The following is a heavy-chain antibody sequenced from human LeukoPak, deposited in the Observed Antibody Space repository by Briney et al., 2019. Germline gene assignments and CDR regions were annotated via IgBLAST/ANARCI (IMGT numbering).Heavy chain of an antibody. D-gene: IGHD2-8*01. CDR1: GASISSSHW. V-gene: IGHV4-4*02. CDR2: IFHSGST. J-gene: IGHJ6*03. CDR3: ARATQGILYMEYYYYYMDV. Sequence: PSGTLSLTCAVSGASISSSHWWSWVRQTPEKGLEWIGEIFHSGSTYYNPSLKSRVTISVDTSKNQFSLKLSSVTAADTAVYYCARATQGILYMEYYYYYMDVWGKGTTVTVSS.